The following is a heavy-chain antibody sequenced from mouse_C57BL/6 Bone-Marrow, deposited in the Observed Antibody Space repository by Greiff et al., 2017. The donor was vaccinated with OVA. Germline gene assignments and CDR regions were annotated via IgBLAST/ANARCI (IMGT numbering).Heavy chain of an antibody. D-gene: IGHD2-1*01. CDR2: ISSGGDYI. CDR1: GFTFSSYA. V-gene: IGHV5-9-1*02. CDR3: TRLLDAMDY. J-gene: IGHJ4*01. Sequence: EVKLVESGEGLVKPGGSLKLSCAASGFTFSSYAMSWVRQTPEKRLEWVAYISSGGDYIYYADTVKGRFTTSRDNARNTLYLQMSSLKSEDTAMYYCTRLLDAMDYWGQGTAVTVSS.